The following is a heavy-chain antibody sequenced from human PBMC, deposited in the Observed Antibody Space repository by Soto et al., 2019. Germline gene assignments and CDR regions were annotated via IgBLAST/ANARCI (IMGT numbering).Heavy chain of an antibody. CDR2: IDPSGGVT. J-gene: IGHJ4*02. V-gene: IGHV1-46*01. CDR3: ARDVTGHDKYKTIGYYFDH. Sequence: ASVKVSCKASGYTFTKFHIHWVRQAPGQGLEWMGMIDPSGGVTRDAQRFQGRITMTSDTSTSSVYMELRGLTSEDTAVYYCARDVTGHDKYKTIGYYFDHWGPGTLVTVSS. D-gene: IGHD3-22*01. CDR1: GYTFTKFH.